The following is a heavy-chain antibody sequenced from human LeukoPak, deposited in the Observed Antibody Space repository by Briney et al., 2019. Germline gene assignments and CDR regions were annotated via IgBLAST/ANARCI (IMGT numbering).Heavy chain of an antibody. CDR3: ARVEGGQHYDSSGYYYY. J-gene: IGHJ4*02. Sequence: PSETLSLTCTVSGGSISRHYWSWIRQPPGKGLEWIGYVYYSGSTNYNPSLKSRATISVDTSKNQFSLKLSSVTAADTAVYYCARVEGGQHYDSSGYYYYWGQGTLVTVSS. V-gene: IGHV4-59*11. CDR1: GGSISRHY. D-gene: IGHD3-22*01. CDR2: VYYSGST.